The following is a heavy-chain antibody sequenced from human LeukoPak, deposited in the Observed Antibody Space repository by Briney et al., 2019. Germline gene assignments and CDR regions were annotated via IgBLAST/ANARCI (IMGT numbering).Heavy chain of an antibody. CDR2: ISSSSSYI. Sequence: GGSLRLSCAASGVTLSSYSMNWVRQAPGKGLEWVSSISSSSSYIYYADSVKGRFTISRDNAKNSLYLQMNSLRAEDTAVYYCGAGGGGEYYYFDYWGQGTLVTVSS. CDR1: GVTLSSYS. J-gene: IGHJ4*02. D-gene: IGHD2-8*02. V-gene: IGHV3-21*01. CDR3: GAGGGGEYYYFDY.